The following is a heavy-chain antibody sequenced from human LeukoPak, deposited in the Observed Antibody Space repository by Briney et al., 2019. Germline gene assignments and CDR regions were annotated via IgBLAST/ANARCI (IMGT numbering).Heavy chain of an antibody. V-gene: IGHV4-39*01. CDR3: ARHPRGYSGPTWLDP. Sequence: SETLSLTCIVSGGTITSSSVYWGWIRQPPGKGLEWLGSLFFNGGTYYNPSFEPRVTMSVDTSKNQFSLRLRSASAADTAMYYCARHPRGYSGPTWLDPWGQGILVTVSS. D-gene: IGHD5-12*01. CDR2: LFFNGGT. CDR1: GGTITSSSVY. J-gene: IGHJ5*02.